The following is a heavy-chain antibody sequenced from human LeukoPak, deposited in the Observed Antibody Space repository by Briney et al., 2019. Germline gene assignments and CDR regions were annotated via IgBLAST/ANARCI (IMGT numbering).Heavy chain of an antibody. D-gene: IGHD5-18*01. CDR3: AKGAYSYGQENYYYYYGMDV. CDR1: GFTFDDYA. Sequence: GGSLRLSCAASGFTFDDYAMHWVRQAPGKGLEWVSLISGDGGSTCYADSVKGRFTISRDNSKNSLYLQMNSLRTEDTALYYCAKGAYSYGQENYYYYYGMDVWGQGTTVTVSS. J-gene: IGHJ6*02. V-gene: IGHV3-43*02. CDR2: ISGDGGST.